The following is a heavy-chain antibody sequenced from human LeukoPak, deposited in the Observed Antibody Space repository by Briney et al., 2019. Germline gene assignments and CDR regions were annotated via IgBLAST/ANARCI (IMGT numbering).Heavy chain of an antibody. V-gene: IGHV4-59*01. CDR1: GGSFSGYY. J-gene: IGHJ4*02. D-gene: IGHD6-13*01. Sequence: PSETLSLTCAVYGGSFSGYYWSWIRQPPGKGLEWIGYIYYSGSTNYNPSLKSRVTISVDTSKNQFSLKLSSVTAADTAVYYCARTHRYSSSLPRYWGQGTLVTASS. CDR3: ARTHRYSSSLPRY. CDR2: IYYSGST.